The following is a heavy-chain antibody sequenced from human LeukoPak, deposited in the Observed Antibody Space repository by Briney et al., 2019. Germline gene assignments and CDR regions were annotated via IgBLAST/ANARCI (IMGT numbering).Heavy chain of an antibody. CDR1: GYSFTSYW. CDR3: ARSSDSGGYYDYFDY. V-gene: IGHV5-51*01. J-gene: IGHJ4*02. CDR2: IYPGDSDT. D-gene: IGHD3-22*01. Sequence: GESLKISCKGSGYSFTSYWISWVRQMPGKGLEWMGIIYPGDSDTRYSPSFQGQVTISADKSISTAYLQWSSLKASDTAMFYCARSSDSGGYYDYFDYWGQGTLVTVSS.